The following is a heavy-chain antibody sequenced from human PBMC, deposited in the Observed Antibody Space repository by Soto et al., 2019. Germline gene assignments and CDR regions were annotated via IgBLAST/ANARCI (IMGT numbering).Heavy chain of an antibody. J-gene: IGHJ4*01. V-gene: IGHV1-18*01. Sequence: ASVKVSCKASGYTFTSYGISWVRQAPGQGLEWMRWISAYNGNTNYAQKLQGRVTMTTDTSTSTAYMEMISLRSEDTAVYFFTMLPRFDSSGYHYPTRDYWGHGTLVTVSS. D-gene: IGHD3-22*01. CDR1: GYTFTSYG. CDR3: TMLPRFDSSGYHYPTRDY. CDR2: ISAYNGNT.